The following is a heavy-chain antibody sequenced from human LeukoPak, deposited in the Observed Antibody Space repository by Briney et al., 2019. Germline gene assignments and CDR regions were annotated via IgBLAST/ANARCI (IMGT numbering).Heavy chain of an antibody. CDR1: GVALRGGGYY. CDR3: ARGGTYYYDNRGYSFDY. J-gene: IGHJ4*02. CDR2: IYYGGST. Sequence: SQTLSLTCAVSGVALRGGGYYWTWIRQSPGKGLEWIGYIYYGGSTMYSPSLESRATISVDTSKNHFSLKLNSVTAADTAVYYCARGGTYYYDNRGYSFDYWGQGTLVSVSS. D-gene: IGHD3-22*01. V-gene: IGHV4-31*11.